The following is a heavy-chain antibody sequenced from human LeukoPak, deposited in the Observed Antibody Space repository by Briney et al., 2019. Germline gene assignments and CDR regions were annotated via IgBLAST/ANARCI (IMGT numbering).Heavy chain of an antibody. D-gene: IGHD2-2*01. CDR3: ARISTVLGYCSSTSCLFDI. Sequence: SETLSLTCTVSGGSISSYYWSWIRQPPGEGLEWIGYIYYGGSTNYNPSLKSRVTISVDTSKNQFSLKLSSVTAADTAVYYCARISTVLGYCSSTSCLFDIWGQGTMVTVSS. CDR2: IYYGGST. CDR1: GGSISSYY. J-gene: IGHJ3*02. V-gene: IGHV4-59*01.